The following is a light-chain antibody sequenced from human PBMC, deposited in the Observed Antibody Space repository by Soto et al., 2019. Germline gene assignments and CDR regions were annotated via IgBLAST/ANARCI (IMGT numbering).Light chain of an antibody. J-gene: IGLJ2*01. CDR1: SSDVGGYNY. V-gene: IGLV2-8*01. CDR3: SSYAGSNNFVV. CDR2: EVS. Sequence: QSALTQPPSASGSPGQSVTISRTGTSSDVGGYNYVSWYQQYPGKAPKLMIYEVSKRPSGVPDRFSGSKSANTASLTVSGLQAEDEADYYCSSYAGSNNFVVFGGGTKLTVL.